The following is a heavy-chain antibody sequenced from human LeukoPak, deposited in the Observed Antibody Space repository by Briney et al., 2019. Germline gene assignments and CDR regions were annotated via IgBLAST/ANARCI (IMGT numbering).Heavy chain of an antibody. V-gene: IGHV4-30-4*01. D-gene: IGHD4-17*01. J-gene: IGHJ4*02. CDR2: IYYSGST. Sequence: TSETLPLTCTVSGGSISSGDYYWSWIRQPPGKGLEWIGYIYYSGSTYYNPSLKSRVTISVDTSKNQFSLKLSSVTAADTAVYYCARVSGPYGDYYVDYWGQGTLVTVSS. CDR1: GGSISSGDYY. CDR3: ARVSGPYGDYYVDY.